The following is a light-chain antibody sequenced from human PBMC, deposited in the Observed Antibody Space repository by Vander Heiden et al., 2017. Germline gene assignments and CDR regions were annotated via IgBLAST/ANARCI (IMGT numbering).Light chain of an antibody. CDR3: QQYYSTPLT. CDR1: QSVLYSSNNKNY. CDR2: WAS. Sequence: DIVMTQSPDSLAVSLGERATLICKSSQSVLYSSNNKNYLAWYQQKPGQPPKLLFYWASTRESGVPDRFSSSGSGTDFTLTISSLQAEDVAVYYCQQYYSTPLTFGGGTKVEIK. J-gene: IGKJ4*01. V-gene: IGKV4-1*01.